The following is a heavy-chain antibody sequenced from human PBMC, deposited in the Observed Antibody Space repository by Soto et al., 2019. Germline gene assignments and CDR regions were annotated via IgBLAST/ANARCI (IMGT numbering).Heavy chain of an antibody. Sequence: PSETLSLTCTVSGGSISSGGYYWSWIRQHPGKGLEWIGYIYYSGSTYYNPSLKSRLTISVDTSKNQFSLKLSSVTAADTAVYYCARGVTMVRGVIHTPYFDYWGQGNLVTVSS. D-gene: IGHD3-10*01. CDR2: IYYSGST. J-gene: IGHJ4*02. V-gene: IGHV4-31*03. CDR3: ARGVTMVRGVIHTPYFDY. CDR1: GGSISSGGYY.